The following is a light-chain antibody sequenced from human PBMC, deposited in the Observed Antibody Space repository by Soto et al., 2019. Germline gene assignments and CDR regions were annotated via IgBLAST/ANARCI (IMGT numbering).Light chain of an antibody. V-gene: IGKV1-9*01. CDR2: AAS. CDR3: QQVKTYPLT. J-gene: IGKJ4*01. Sequence: DIQLTQSPSFLSASVGDRVTITCRASQDISSHLAWYQQKPGKAPKLLIYAASTLQSGVPSGFGGSGSGTAFTLTITSLQPEDFGTYYCQQVKTYPLTFGGGTKVEIK. CDR1: QDISSH.